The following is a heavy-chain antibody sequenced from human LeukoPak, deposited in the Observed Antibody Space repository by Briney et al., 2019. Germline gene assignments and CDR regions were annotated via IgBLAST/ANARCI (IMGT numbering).Heavy chain of an antibody. V-gene: IGHV4-61*05. D-gene: IGHD3-16*01. CDR3: ARGDRTYVWRYFDY. CDR2: IYYSGST. Sequence: SETLSLTCTVSGGSISSSSYYWGWIRQPPGKGLEWIGYIYYSGSTNYNPSLKSRVTISVDTSKNQFSLKLSSVTAADTAVYYCARGDRTYVWRYFDYWGQGTLVTVSS. CDR1: GGSISSSSYY. J-gene: IGHJ4*02.